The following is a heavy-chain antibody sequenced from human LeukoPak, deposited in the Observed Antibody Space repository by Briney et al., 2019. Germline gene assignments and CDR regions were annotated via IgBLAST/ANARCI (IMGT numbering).Heavy chain of an antibody. Sequence: ASVKVSCKASGYTFTGYYMHWVRQAPGQGLEWMGRINLNSGGTNYAQKFQGRVTMTRDTSISTAYTELSRLTSDDTAVYYCAREPMVRDFNWFDPWGQGTLVTVSS. V-gene: IGHV1-2*06. CDR2: INLNSGGT. CDR1: GYTFTGYY. J-gene: IGHJ5*02. D-gene: IGHD3-10*01. CDR3: AREPMVRDFNWFDP.